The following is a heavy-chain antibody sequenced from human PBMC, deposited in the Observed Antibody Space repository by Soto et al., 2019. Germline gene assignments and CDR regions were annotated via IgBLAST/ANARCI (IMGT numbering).Heavy chain of an antibody. CDR1: GGSISSSSYY. D-gene: IGHD6-19*01. CDR3: ARDHSSGWYGGYYYYYGMDV. V-gene: IGHV4-61*01. CDR2: IYYSGST. Sequence: SETLSLTCTVSGGSISSSSYYWGWIRQPTGKKLKWIGYIYYSGSTNYNPSLKSRVTISVDTSKNQFSLKLSSVTAADTAVYYCARDHSSGWYGGYYYYYGMDVWGQGTTVTVSS. J-gene: IGHJ6*02.